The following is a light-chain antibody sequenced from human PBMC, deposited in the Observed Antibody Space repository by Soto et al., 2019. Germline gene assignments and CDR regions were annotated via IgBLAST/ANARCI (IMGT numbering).Light chain of an antibody. CDR1: SSNIGSNY. J-gene: IGLJ1*01. CDR3: AAWDDSLSGLYV. Sequence: QSVLTQPPSASGTPGQRVTISCSGSSSNIGSNYVYWYQQLPGTAPKLLIYSNNQRPSGVPDRFSGSKSGTSASLAISRLRSEDEADYYCAAWDDSLSGLYVFETGTKVTVL. V-gene: IGLV1-47*02. CDR2: SNN.